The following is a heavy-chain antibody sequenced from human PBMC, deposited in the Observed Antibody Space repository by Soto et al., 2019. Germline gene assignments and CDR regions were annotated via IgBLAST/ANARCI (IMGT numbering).Heavy chain of an antibody. Sequence: SETLSLTCTVSGGSISSGDYYWSWIRQPPGKGLEWIGYIYYSGSTYYNPSLKSRVTISVDTSKNQFSLKLSSVTAADTAVYYCARGSVVVVVAAYYYYYGMDVWGQGTTVNGS. D-gene: IGHD2-15*01. CDR3: ARGSVVVVVAAYYYYYGMDV. CDR1: GGSISSGDYY. J-gene: IGHJ6*02. V-gene: IGHV4-30-4*01. CDR2: IYYSGST.